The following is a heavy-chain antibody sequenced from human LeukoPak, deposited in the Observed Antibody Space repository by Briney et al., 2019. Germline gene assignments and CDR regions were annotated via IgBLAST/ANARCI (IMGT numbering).Heavy chain of an antibody. CDR2: ISSSSSYI. V-gene: IGHV3-21*01. J-gene: IGHJ4*02. D-gene: IGHD3-10*01. CDR1: GFTFSSYS. CDR3: ARDLPPAYGEFDY. Sequence: NSGGSLRLSCAASGFTFSSYSMNWVRQAPGKGLEWVSSISSSSSYIYYADSVKGRFTISRDNAKNSLYLQMNSLRAEDTAVYYCARDLPPAYGEFDYWGQGTLVTVSS.